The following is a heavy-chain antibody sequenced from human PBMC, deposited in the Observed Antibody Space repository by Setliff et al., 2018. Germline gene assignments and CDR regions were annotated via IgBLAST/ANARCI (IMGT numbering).Heavy chain of an antibody. D-gene: IGHD2-21*02. J-gene: IGHJ4*02. CDR2: IKSNVDFVTT. V-gene: IGHV3-15*01. CDR1: GFTFSNAW. CDR3: TTGSVCVGDCYSGRLNY. Sequence: GGSLRLSCAASGFTFSNAWMSWVRQAPGKGREWVGRIKSNVDFVTTDYAAPVKGRFTISRDDSRNTLYLQMNSLKSEDTAVYYCTTGSVCVGDCYSGRLNYWGQGTLVTVSS.